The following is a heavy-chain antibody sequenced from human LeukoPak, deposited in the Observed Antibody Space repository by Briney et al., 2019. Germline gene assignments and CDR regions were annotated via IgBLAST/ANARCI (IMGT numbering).Heavy chain of an antibody. J-gene: IGHJ4*02. Sequence: GGSLRLSCAASGFTFSSYWMHWVRQAPGKGLVWVSRINSDGSSTSYADSVKGRFTISGDNAKNTLYLQMNSLRAEDTAVYYCASTDTGIAVAGRSDYWGQGTLVTVSS. V-gene: IGHV3-74*01. CDR1: GFTFSSYW. D-gene: IGHD6-19*01. CDR3: ASTDTGIAVAGRSDY. CDR2: INSDGSST.